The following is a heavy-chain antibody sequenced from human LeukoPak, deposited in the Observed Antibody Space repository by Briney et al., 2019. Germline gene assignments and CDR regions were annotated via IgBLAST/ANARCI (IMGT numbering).Heavy chain of an antibody. CDR3: AKGMVRGVIFP. J-gene: IGHJ5*02. CDR2: IYYSGST. V-gene: IGHV4-59*01. D-gene: IGHD3-10*01. Sequence: SETLSLTCTVSGGSISSYYWSWIREPPGKGLEGIGYIYYSGSTNYNPSLKSRVTISVDTSKNQFSLKLSSVTAADTAVYYCAKGMVRGVIFPWGQGTLVTVSS. CDR1: GGSISSYY.